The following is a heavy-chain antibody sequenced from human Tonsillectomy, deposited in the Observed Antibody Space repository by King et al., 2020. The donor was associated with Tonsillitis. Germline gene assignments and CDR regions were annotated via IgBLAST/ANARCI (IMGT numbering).Heavy chain of an antibody. J-gene: IGHJ3*02. CDR1: GYTFINYG. Sequence: QLVQSGAEVKEPGASVKVSCKVPGYTFINYGMSWVRQAPGQGLEWMGWISAHNGNTYYAQKLQDRITMTTDMSTSTVYMELRSLRSDDTAVYYCARDTPYHLLVVVAGILDAFDIWGQGTMVTVSS. CDR2: ISAHNGNT. D-gene: IGHD2-21*02. CDR3: ARDTPYHLLVVVAGILDAFDI. V-gene: IGHV1-18*01.